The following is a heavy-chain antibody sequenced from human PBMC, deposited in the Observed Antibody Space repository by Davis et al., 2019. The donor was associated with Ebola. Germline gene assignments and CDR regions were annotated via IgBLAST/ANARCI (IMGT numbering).Heavy chain of an antibody. CDR1: GYTFTGYY. CDR2: INPNSGGT. J-gene: IGHJ5*02. D-gene: IGHD2-15*01. CDR3: ARDCSGGSGDNGFDP. Sequence: ASVKVSCKASGYTFTGYYMHWVRQAPEQGLEWMGRINPNSGGTNYAQKFQGRVTMTRDTSISTAYMELSRLRSDDTAVYYCARDCSGGSGDNGFDPWGQGTLVTVSS. V-gene: IGHV1-2*06.